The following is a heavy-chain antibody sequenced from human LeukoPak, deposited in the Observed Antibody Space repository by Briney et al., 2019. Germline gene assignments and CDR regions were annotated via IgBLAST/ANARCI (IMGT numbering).Heavy chain of an antibody. D-gene: IGHD5-12*01. V-gene: IGHV4-59*01. Sequence: SETLSLTCTVSGGSIRSYFWSWLRQPPGKGLEWIGYIWDTEITDYNPSLKSRITISLDASKNHFSLKLRSVTAADTALYFCARGLVLATDDAFDIWGQGTLVTVSS. CDR1: GGSIRSYF. CDR3: ARGLVLATDDAFDI. CDR2: IWDTEIT. J-gene: IGHJ3*02.